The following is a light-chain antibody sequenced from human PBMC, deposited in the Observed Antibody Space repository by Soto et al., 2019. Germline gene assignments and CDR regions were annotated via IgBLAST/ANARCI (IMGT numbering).Light chain of an antibody. Sequence: QSVLTQPASVSGSPGQSITISCTGTSSDVGSYNLVSWYQQHPGKAPKFIIYEVSKRPSGVSNRFSGSKSGNTASLTISGLQAEDEADYYCCSYADRTSVVFGGGTKVTVL. J-gene: IGLJ2*01. CDR3: CSYADRTSVV. V-gene: IGLV2-23*02. CDR1: SSDVGSYNL. CDR2: EVS.